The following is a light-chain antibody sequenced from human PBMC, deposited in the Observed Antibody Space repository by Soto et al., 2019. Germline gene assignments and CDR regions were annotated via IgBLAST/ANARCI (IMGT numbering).Light chain of an antibody. CDR3: CSYAGSTTPVL. CDR2: EGT. Sequence: QSALTQPASVSGSPGQSITISCIGTSSKIGSYNLVSWYQQHPGRAPKLMIYEGTKRPSGVSNRFSGSKSGNTASLTISGLQAEDEPDYYCCSYAGSTTPVLFGGGTKLTVL. V-gene: IGLV2-23*01. CDR1: SSKIGSYNL. J-gene: IGLJ2*01.